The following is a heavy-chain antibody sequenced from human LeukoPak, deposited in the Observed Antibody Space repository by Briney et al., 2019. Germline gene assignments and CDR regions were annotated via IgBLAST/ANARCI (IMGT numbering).Heavy chain of an antibody. D-gene: IGHD1-26*01. CDR3: ARGDSGSYYFDY. CDR1: GFTFSSYE. J-gene: IGHJ4*02. V-gene: IGHV3-48*03. CDR2: ISSSGSTI. Sequence: GGSLRLSCAASGFTFSSYEMNWVRQAPGKGLEWVSYISSSGSTIYCADSVKGRFTISRDNAKNSLYLQMNSLRAEDTAVYYCARGDSGSYYFDYWGQGTLVTVS.